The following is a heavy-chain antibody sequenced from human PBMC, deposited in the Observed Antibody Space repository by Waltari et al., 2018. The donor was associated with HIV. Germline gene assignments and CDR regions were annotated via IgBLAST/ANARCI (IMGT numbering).Heavy chain of an antibody. CDR2: INHSGST. CDR1: GGSFSGYY. Sequence: QVQLQQWGAGLLKPSETLSLTCAVYGGSFSGYYWSWIRQPPGKGLEWIGEINHSGSTNYNPSLKSRVTISVDTSKNQFSLKLSSVTAADTAVYYCARGLVTYASSYYFDYWGQGTLVTVSS. D-gene: IGHD5-18*01. V-gene: IGHV4-34*01. CDR3: ARGLVTYASSYYFDY. J-gene: IGHJ4*02.